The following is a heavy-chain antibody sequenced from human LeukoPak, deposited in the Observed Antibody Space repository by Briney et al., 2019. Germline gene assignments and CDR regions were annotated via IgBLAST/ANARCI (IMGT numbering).Heavy chain of an antibody. Sequence: SETLSLTCTVSGGSISTYYWSWIRQPPGKGLEWIGYIYYSGSINYNPSLKSRVTISVDTSKNQFSLKLTSVTAADTAVYYCARSRGYSYGTTFLDYWGQGTLVTVSS. J-gene: IGHJ4*02. V-gene: IGHV4-59*08. D-gene: IGHD5-18*01. CDR1: GGSISTYY. CDR3: ARSRGYSYGTTFLDY. CDR2: IYYSGSI.